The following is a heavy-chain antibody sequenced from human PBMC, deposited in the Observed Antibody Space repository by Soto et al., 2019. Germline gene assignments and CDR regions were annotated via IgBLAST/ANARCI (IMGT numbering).Heavy chain of an antibody. Sequence: VQVLESGGDLVQPGGSLRLSCAASGFTFTGYSMSWVRQAPGKGLEWVSGISGTGYNTYYADTVQGRFTISRDNSKNTLYLQMDSRRAEDTALYYCARSLGDHWDEYYFDYWGQGTLVTVSS. CDR1: GFTFTGYS. CDR3: ARSLGDHWDEYYFDY. J-gene: IGHJ4*02. CDR2: ISGTGYNT. D-gene: IGHD1-1*01. V-gene: IGHV3-23*01.